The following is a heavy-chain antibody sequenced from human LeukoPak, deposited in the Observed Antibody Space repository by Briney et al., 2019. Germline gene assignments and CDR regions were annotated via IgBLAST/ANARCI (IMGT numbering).Heavy chain of an antibody. CDR3: ATGDLPCCGGSCYEAADY. Sequence: SVKGSSKGPLVTPIRSVVRWGRQAPGQGLEWMGRIIPILGIANYAQKFQGRVTITADKSTSTAYMELSSLRSEDTAVYYCATGDLPCCGGSCYEAADYWGQGTLVTVSS. D-gene: IGHD2-15*01. CDR2: IIPILGIA. CDR1: LVTPIRSV. J-gene: IGHJ4*02. V-gene: IGHV1-69*04.